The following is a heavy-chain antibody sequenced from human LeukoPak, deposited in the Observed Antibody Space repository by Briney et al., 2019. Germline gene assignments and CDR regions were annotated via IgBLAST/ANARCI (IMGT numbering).Heavy chain of an antibody. Sequence: ASVKVSCKASGYTFSSYYLHWVRQAPGQGLEWMGIISPSGGNTNYARKFQGRVTVTRDTSTSTVYMELSSLRSEDTGVYYCVREESGGYFDYWGQGTVVTVSS. CDR3: VREESGGYFDY. V-gene: IGHV1-46*01. D-gene: IGHD2-8*02. CDR2: ISPSGGNT. J-gene: IGHJ4*02. CDR1: GYTFSSYY.